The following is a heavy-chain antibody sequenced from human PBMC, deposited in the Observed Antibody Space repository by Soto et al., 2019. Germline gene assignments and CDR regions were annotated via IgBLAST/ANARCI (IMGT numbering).Heavy chain of an antibody. D-gene: IGHD3-9*01. CDR2: ISSSSSYI. J-gene: IGHJ4*02. V-gene: IGHV3-21*01. CDR1: GFTLSSYS. CDR3: ARAIYVLRYFDWFAGM. Sequence: GGALRLSCAASGFTLSSYSMNLVRPAPGKGLEWVSSISSSSSYIYYADSVKGRFTISRDNAKNSLYLQMNSLRAEDTAVYYCARAIYVLRYFDWFAGMWGQGTLVTVSS.